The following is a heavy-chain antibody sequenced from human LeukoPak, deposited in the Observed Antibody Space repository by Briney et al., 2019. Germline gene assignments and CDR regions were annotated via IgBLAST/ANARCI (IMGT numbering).Heavy chain of an antibody. J-gene: IGHJ3*02. V-gene: IGHV3-23*01. CDR1: GFTFSSYA. CDR2: ISGSGGST. CDR3: AKLGYCGGDCHLGAFDI. Sequence: QAGGSLRLSCAASGFTFSSYAMSWVRQAPGKGLEWISAISGSGGSTYYADPVKGRFTISRDNSKNTLYLQMNSLRAEDTAVYYCAKLGYCGGDCHLGAFDIWGQGTMVTVSS. D-gene: IGHD2-21*02.